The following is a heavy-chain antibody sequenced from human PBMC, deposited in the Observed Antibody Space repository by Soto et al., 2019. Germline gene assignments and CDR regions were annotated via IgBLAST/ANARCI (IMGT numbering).Heavy chain of an antibody. Sequence: SQTLSLTCAISGDSVSSNSAAWNWIRQSPSRGLEWLGRTYYRSKWYNDYAVSVKSRITINPDTSKNQFSLQLNSVTPEDTAVYYCARDQYYDFWSGQHNYMDVWGKGTTVTVSS. CDR1: GDSVSSNSAA. V-gene: IGHV6-1*01. D-gene: IGHD3-3*01. J-gene: IGHJ6*03. CDR2: TYYRSKWYN. CDR3: ARDQYYDFWSGQHNYMDV.